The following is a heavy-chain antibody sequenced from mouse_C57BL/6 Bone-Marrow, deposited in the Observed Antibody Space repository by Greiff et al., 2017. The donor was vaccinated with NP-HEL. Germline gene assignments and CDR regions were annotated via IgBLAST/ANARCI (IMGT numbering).Heavy chain of an antibody. CDR2: IWWDDDK. Sequence: QVTLKESGPGILQPSQTLSLTCSFSGFSLSTFGMGVGWIRPPSGKGLEWLAHIWWDDDKYYNPALKSRLTISKDTSKNQVFLKIANVDTAATATYFCARIDYLIPGAWFAYWGQGTLVTVSA. J-gene: IGHJ3*01. CDR1: GFSLSTFGMG. D-gene: IGHD5-5*01. CDR3: ARIDYLIPGAWFAY. V-gene: IGHV8-8*01.